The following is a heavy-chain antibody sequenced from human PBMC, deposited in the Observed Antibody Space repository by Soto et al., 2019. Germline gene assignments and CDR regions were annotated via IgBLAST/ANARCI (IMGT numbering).Heavy chain of an antibody. CDR2: ISSRSSTI. Sequence: GGSLRLSCAASGFTFSDYDMSWIRQAPGKGLEWVSYISSRSSTIFYADSVKGRFTISRDNVKNSLYLQMNSLRAEDTAVYYCASGTNGAFFVYWGQGILVTVSS. D-gene: IGHD2-8*01. CDR1: GFTFSDYD. CDR3: ASGTNGAFFVY. J-gene: IGHJ4*02. V-gene: IGHV3-11*01.